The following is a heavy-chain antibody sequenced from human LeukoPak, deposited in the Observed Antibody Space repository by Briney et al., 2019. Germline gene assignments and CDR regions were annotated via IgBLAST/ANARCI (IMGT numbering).Heavy chain of an antibody. CDR3: AMPGYSSGWSSLDY. Sequence: SETLSLTCAVYGGSFSGYYWSWIRQPPGKGLEWIGEINHSGSTNYNPSLKSRVTISVDTSKNQFSLKLSSGTAADTAVYYCAMPGYSSGWSSLDYWGQGTLVTVSS. CDR1: GGSFSGYY. D-gene: IGHD6-19*01. V-gene: IGHV4-34*01. J-gene: IGHJ4*02. CDR2: INHSGST.